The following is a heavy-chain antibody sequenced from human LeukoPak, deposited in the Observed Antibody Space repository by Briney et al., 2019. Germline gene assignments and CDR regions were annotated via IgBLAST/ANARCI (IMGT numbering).Heavy chain of an antibody. CDR1: GFTFCDYA. J-gene: IGHJ4*02. D-gene: IGHD1-26*01. CDR3: ARAQMGAPTDY. V-gene: IGHV3-74*01. CDR2: ISSDGSGT. Sequence: GGSLRLSCTASGFTFCDYAMSWVRQAPGKGLVWVSRISSDGSGTIYADSVLGRFTISRDIAKSTLYLQMDSLRAEDTAVYYCARAQMGAPTDYWGQGTLVTVSS.